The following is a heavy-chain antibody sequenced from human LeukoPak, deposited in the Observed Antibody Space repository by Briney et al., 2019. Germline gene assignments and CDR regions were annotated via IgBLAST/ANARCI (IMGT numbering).Heavy chain of an antibody. J-gene: IGHJ4*02. V-gene: IGHV4-38-2*02. D-gene: IGHD6-19*01. CDR1: GYSISSGYY. Sequence: PSETLSLTCTVSGYSISSGYYWGWIRQPPGKGLEWIGSIYHSGSTNYNPSLKSRVTISVDKSKNQFSLKLSSVTAADTAVYYCARFLAVAGMGYWGQGTLVTVSS. CDR3: ARFLAVAGMGY. CDR2: IYHSGST.